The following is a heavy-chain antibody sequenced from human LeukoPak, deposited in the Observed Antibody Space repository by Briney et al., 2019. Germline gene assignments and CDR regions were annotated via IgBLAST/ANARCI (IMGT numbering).Heavy chain of an antibody. CDR1: GYTFTSYG. V-gene: IGHV1-18*01. D-gene: IGHD3-10*01. J-gene: IGHJ6*03. Sequence: EASVKVSCKASGYTFTSYGISWVRQAPGQGLEWMGWISAYNGNTNYAQKLQGRVTMTTDKSTSTAYMEPRSLRSDDTAVYYCARVQGWFGESPLYYYMDVWGKGTTVTVSS. CDR2: ISAYNGNT. CDR3: ARVQGWFGESPLYYYMDV.